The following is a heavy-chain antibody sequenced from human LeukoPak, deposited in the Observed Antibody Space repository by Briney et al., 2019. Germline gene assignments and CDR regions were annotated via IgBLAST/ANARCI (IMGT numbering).Heavy chain of an antibody. J-gene: IGHJ4*02. CDR2: IGSGDGST. CDR1: GFTFSSYS. Sequence: PGGSLRLSCAASGFTFSSYSMNWVRQAPGKGLEWVAAIGSGDGSTYYTDSVKGRFTISRDNSKNTLYLQMNSLRADDTAAYYCAKDRDGGNVRPYSFDYWGQGALVTVSS. V-gene: IGHV3-23*01. CDR3: AKDRDGGNVRPYSFDY. D-gene: IGHD4-23*01.